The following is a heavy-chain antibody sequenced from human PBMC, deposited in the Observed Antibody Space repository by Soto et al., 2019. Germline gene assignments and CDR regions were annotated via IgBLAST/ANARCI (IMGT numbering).Heavy chain of an antibody. V-gene: IGHV1-18*01. Sequence: QVQLVQSGAEVKKPGASVKVSCKASGYTFTSYGISWVRQAPGQGLEWMGWISAYNGNTNYAQRLQGGATMTTDTPPSSAYMELRSLRSDDTAVYYCARDGVCSSTSCYGAWFAPWGQGTLVTVSS. CDR3: ARDGVCSSTSCYGAWFAP. CDR1: GYTFTSYG. CDR2: ISAYNGNT. J-gene: IGHJ5*02. D-gene: IGHD2-2*01.